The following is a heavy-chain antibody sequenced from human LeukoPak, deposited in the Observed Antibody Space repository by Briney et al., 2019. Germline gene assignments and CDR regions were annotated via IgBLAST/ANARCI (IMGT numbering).Heavy chain of an antibody. V-gene: IGHV1-46*01. D-gene: IGHD6-19*01. CDR3: AREGYEQWLVRGHWFDP. CDR2: INPSGGST. CDR1: GYTFTSYY. Sequence: ASVKVSCKASGYTFTSYYMHWVRQAPGQGLEWMGIINPSGGSTSYAQKFQGRVTMTRDTSTSTVYMELSSLRSEDTAAYYCAREGYEQWLVRGHWFDPWGQGTLVTVSS. J-gene: IGHJ5*02.